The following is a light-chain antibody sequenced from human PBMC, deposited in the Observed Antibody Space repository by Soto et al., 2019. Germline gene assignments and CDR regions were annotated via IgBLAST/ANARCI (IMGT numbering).Light chain of an antibody. J-gene: IGKJ1*01. V-gene: IGKV3-20*01. Sequence: EIVLTQSPGSLSLSPGERATLSSRACQSVSSTFFAWYQQRPGQAPRLLMYGASSRATGIPERFSGSGSGTDFTLTISRLEPEDFAVYYCQQFDSSVTFGQGTKVEI. CDR1: QSVSSTF. CDR3: QQFDSSVT. CDR2: GAS.